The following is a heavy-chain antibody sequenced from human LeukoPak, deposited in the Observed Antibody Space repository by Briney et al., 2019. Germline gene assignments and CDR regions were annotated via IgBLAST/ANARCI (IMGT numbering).Heavy chain of an antibody. CDR1: GGSFTNYY. Sequence: SETLSLTCAVYGGSFTNYYWSWIRQPPGKGLEWIREINHSGSTKYNPSLKSRVTISIDTSKNQLSLKLSSVTAADTAVYYCAGYYYDSSASLDYWGQGTLVTVSS. CDR2: INHSGST. V-gene: IGHV4-34*01. D-gene: IGHD3-22*01. J-gene: IGHJ4*02. CDR3: AGYYYDSSASLDY.